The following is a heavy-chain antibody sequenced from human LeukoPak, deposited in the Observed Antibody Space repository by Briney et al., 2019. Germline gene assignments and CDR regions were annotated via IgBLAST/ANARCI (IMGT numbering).Heavy chain of an antibody. CDR3: ARKLWDGFFDY. D-gene: IGHD2-21*01. CDR2: VGFDGTNK. Sequence: GGSLRLSCAASGFTFSNYGMHWVRQAPGKGLEWVAVVGFDGTNKNYADSVKGRFTISRDNSKNTLYLQMNSLRAEDRAVYYCARKLWDGFFDYWDQGTLVSVSS. J-gene: IGHJ4*02. V-gene: IGHV3-33*01. CDR1: GFTFSNYG.